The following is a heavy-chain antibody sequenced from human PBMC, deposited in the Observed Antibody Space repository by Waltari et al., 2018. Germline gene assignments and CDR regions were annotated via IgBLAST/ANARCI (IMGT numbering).Heavy chain of an antibody. J-gene: IGHJ3*02. CDR1: GGTFSSYA. CDR2: IIPICGTA. CDR3: ARDQTDVIAVAVRAFDI. V-gene: IGHV1-69*01. D-gene: IGHD6-19*01. Sequence: QVQLVQSGAEVKKPGSSVKVSCKASGGTFSSYAISWVRPAPGQGLEWMGWIIPICGTANYEQKFQGRVTITADESTSTAYMELSSLRSEDTAVYYCARDQTDVIAVAVRAFDIWGQGTMVTVSS.